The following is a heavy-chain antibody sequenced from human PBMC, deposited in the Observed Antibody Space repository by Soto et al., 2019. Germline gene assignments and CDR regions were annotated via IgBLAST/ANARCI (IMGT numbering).Heavy chain of an antibody. CDR1: GFTFDDYT. J-gene: IGHJ6*02. CDR3: AKDIGRRYYSYGMDT. CDR2: ISWEGGYT. V-gene: IGHV3-43*01. Sequence: EAQLVESGGVAVQPGESLRLSCAASGFTFDDYTMHWVRQAPGKGLEWVALISWEGGYTYYADSVKGRFTISRDNSKNSLYLQMNSLTTEDTALYHCAKDIGRRYYSYGMDTWGQGTTVTVSS.